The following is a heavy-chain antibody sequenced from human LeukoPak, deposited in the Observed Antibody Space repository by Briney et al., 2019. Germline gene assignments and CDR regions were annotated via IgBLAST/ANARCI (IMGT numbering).Heavy chain of an antibody. CDR3: ARSADYDSSGYYYDSDS. D-gene: IGHD3-22*01. CDR2: ISAYNGNT. Sequence: GASVKVSCKASGYTFTSYGISWVRQAPGQGLEWMGWISAYNGNTNYAQKLQGRVTMTTDTSTSTAYMELRSLRSDDTAVYYCARSADYDSSGYYYDSDSWGQGTLVTVSS. CDR1: GYTFTSYG. V-gene: IGHV1-18*01. J-gene: IGHJ4*02.